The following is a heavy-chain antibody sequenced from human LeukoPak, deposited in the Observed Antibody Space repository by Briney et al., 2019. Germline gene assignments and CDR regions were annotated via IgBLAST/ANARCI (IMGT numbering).Heavy chain of an antibody. J-gene: IGHJ3*02. Sequence: SVKVSCKASGGTFSSCAISWVRQAPGQGLEWMGRIIPILGIANYAQKFQGRVTITADKSTSTAYMELSSLRSEDTAVYYCARGPILGAAFDIWGQGTLVTVSS. CDR1: GGTFSSCA. CDR3: ARGPILGAAFDI. V-gene: IGHV1-69*04. CDR2: IIPILGIA.